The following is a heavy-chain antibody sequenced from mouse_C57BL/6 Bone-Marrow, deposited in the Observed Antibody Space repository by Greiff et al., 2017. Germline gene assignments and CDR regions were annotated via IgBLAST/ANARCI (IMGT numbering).Heavy chain of an antibody. Sequence: VQLQQPGAELVRPGSSVKLSCKASGYTFTSYWMHWVKQRPIQGLEWIGNIDPSDSETHYNQKFKDKATLTVDKSSSTAYMQLSSLTSEDAAVYYWARRGYGSSYDAMDYWGQGTSVTVSS. CDR2: IDPSDSET. J-gene: IGHJ4*01. CDR3: ARRGYGSSYDAMDY. D-gene: IGHD1-1*01. V-gene: IGHV1-52*01. CDR1: GYTFTSYW.